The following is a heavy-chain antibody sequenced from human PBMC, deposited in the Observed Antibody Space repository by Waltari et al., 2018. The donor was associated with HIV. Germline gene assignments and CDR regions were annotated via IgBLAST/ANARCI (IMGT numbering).Heavy chain of an antibody. J-gene: IGHJ2*01. CDR3: ARRYCGRACNDFYYFDL. Sequence: QVQLQESGPGLVKTSQTLSLTCTVSGGSISSSNYYWSWIRQPAGTGLEWIGRIFLTGNTNYNPSLRSRVSISMDPSKNQFSLKLNSVTAADTAVYYCARRYCGRACNDFYYFDLWGRGTLVTVSS. D-gene: IGHD2-21*02. V-gene: IGHV4-61*02. CDR1: GGSISSSNYY. CDR2: IFLTGNT.